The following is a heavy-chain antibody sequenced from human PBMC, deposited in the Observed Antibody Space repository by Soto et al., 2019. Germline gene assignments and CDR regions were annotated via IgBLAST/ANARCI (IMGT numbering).Heavy chain of an antibody. Sequence: QVQLQESGPGLVKPSQTLSLTCTVSGGSISSGGYYWSWIRQHPGKGLEWIGYISYSGSTYYNPSLESRVTISVEPSKNQFSLKLSSVTAADTAVYYCAGDALSRDSIWGQDTLVTVSS. CDR2: ISYSGST. CDR1: GGSISSGGYY. J-gene: IGHJ1*01. CDR3: AGDALSRDSI. V-gene: IGHV4-31*03. D-gene: IGHD3-22*01.